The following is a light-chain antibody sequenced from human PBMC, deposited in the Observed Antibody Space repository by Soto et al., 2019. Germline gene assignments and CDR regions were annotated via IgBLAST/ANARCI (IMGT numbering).Light chain of an antibody. Sequence: SYELIQPPSVSVSPGQTASITCSGDKLGDKYACWFQQKPGQSPVLVIYQNSKRPSGIPERFSGSNPGNTATLTISGTQAMDEADYYCQAWDSSTSDVFGTGTKLTVL. CDR3: QAWDSSTSDV. V-gene: IGLV3-1*01. CDR2: QNS. CDR1: KLGDKY. J-gene: IGLJ1*01.